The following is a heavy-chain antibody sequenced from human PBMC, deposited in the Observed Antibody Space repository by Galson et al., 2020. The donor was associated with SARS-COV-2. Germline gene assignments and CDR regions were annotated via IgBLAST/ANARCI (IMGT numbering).Heavy chain of an antibody. CDR2: IDHSGST. CDR3: ARRVVVAAIGY. Sequence: SQASETLSLTCAVYGGSFSAYYWNWVRQPPGKGLEWIGEIDHSGSTNYNPSLRSRVTISVDTSKNQVSLKLTSVTAADTAVYYCARRVVVAAIGYWGQGTLVTVSS. V-gene: IGHV4-34*01. J-gene: IGHJ4*02. D-gene: IGHD2-15*01. CDR1: GGSFSAYY.